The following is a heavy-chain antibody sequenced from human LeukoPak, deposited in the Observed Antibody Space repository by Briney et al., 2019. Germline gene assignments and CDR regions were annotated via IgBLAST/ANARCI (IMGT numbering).Heavy chain of an antibody. CDR2: ITASGDST. V-gene: IGHV3-23*01. CDR1: GFPFSSYP. D-gene: IGHD3-16*01. Sequence: QPGGSLRLSCAGSGFPFSSYPISWVRQPPGKGLEWVSAITASGDSTYSADSVKGRFTISRDNSRNTLFLEMSSLRAEDTAVYYCARLWGDATIYDLWGQGTLVTVSS. J-gene: IGHJ4*02. CDR3: ARLWGDATIYDL.